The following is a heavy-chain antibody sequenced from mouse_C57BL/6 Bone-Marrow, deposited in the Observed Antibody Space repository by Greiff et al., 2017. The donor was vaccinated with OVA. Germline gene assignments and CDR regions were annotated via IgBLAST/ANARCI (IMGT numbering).Heavy chain of an antibody. CDR3: AREGQLRPFAY. V-gene: IGHV1-50*01. J-gene: IGHJ3*01. D-gene: IGHD3-2*02. Sequence: VQLQQSGAELVKPGASVKLSCKASGYTFTSYWMQWVKQRPGQGLEWIGEIDPSDSYTNYNQKFKGKATLTVDTSSSTAYMQLSSLTSEDSAVYYCAREGQLRPFAYWGQGTLVTVSA. CDR2: IDPSDSYT. CDR1: GYTFTSYW.